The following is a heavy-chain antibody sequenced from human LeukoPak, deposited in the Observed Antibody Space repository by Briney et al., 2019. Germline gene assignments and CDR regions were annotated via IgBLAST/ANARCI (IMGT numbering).Heavy chain of an antibody. CDR2: IYYSGNT. CDR1: GGSISSGGYY. V-gene: IGHV4-31*03. J-gene: IGHJ5*02. D-gene: IGHD3-3*01. Sequence: PSQTLSLTCTVSGGSISSGGYYWSWIRQHPGKGLEWIGYIYYSGNTYYNPSLKSRVTISVDTSKNQFSLKLSSVTAADTAVYYCARGRVLRFLEWLSYVFDPWGQGTLVTVSS. CDR3: ARGRVLRFLEWLSYVFDP.